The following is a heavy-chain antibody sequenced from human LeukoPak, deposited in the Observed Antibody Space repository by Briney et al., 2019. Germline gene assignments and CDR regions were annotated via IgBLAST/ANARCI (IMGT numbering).Heavy chain of an antibody. CDR1: GFTFCSYW. CDR2: INQDGSEK. V-gene: IGHV3-7*01. CDR3: ASRSSVAASGPG. D-gene: IGHD2-15*01. J-gene: IGHJ4*02. Sequence: GGSLRLSCAASGFTFCSYWMSWVRQAPGKGLEWVANINQDGSEKYYVDSVKGRFTISRDNAKNSLYLQMSSLRAEDTALYYCASRSSVAASGPGWGQGTLVTVSS.